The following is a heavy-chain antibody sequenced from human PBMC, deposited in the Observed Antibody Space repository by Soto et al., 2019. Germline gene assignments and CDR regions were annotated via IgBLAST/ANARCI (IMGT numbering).Heavy chain of an antibody. V-gene: IGHV4-4*07. CDR2: IYTSGST. J-gene: IGHJ4*02. CDR3: ARSPSYDFWSGYPFDY. D-gene: IGHD3-3*01. Sequence: SETLSLTCTVSGGSISSYYWSWIRQPAGKGLEWIGRIYTSGSTNYNPSLKSRVTMSVDTSKNQFSLKLSSVTAADTAVYYCARSPSYDFWSGYPFDYWGQGTLVTVSS. CDR1: GGSISSYY.